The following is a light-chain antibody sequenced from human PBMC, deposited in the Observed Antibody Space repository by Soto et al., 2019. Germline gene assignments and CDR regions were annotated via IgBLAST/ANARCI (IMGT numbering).Light chain of an antibody. CDR3: QSYDSSLSGPVV. Sequence: QAVLTQPPSVSGAPGQSVTISCTGSSSNIVAGYDVHWYQQLPGTAPKLLIYGNSNRPSGVPDRFSGSKSGTSASLAITGLQAEDEADYYCQSYDSSLSGPVVFGGGTKLTVL. V-gene: IGLV1-40*01. CDR2: GNS. J-gene: IGLJ2*01. CDR1: SSNIVAGYD.